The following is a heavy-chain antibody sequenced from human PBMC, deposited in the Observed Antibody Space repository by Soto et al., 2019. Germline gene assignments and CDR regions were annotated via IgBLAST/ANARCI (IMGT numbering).Heavy chain of an antibody. CDR3: ARGSYGGY. V-gene: IGHV1-18*01. Sequence: QVHLVQSGAEVKKPGASVKVSCKGSGYAFTTYGITWVRQAPGQGLEWMGWSSAHNGNTNYAQKLQGRVTVTRDTSSSTAYMELRRLRSDETAVYYCARGSYGGYWGPGALVTVSS. CDR1: GYAFTTYG. CDR2: SSAHNGNT. D-gene: IGHD3-10*01. J-gene: IGHJ4*02.